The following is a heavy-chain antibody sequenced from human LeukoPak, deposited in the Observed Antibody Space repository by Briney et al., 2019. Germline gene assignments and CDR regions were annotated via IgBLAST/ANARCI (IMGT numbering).Heavy chain of an antibody. J-gene: IGHJ4*02. Sequence: PGGSLRLSCAASGFTLSSYSMNWVRQAPGKGLEWVSSISSSSSYIYYADSVKGRFTISRDNAKNSLYLQMNSLRAEDTAVYYCARAKSSSSWHDYWGQGTLVTVSS. D-gene: IGHD6-13*01. V-gene: IGHV3-21*01. CDR1: GFTLSSYS. CDR2: ISSSSSYI. CDR3: ARAKSSSSWHDY.